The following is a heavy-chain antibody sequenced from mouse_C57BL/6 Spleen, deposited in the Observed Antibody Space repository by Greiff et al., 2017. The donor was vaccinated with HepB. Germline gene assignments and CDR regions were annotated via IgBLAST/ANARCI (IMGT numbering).Heavy chain of an antibody. D-gene: IGHD1-1*01. CDR1: GFTFSDYG. J-gene: IGHJ2*01. V-gene: IGHV5-17*01. Sequence: EVHLVESGGGLVKPGGSLKLSCAASGFTFSDYGMHWVRQAPEKGLEWVAYISSGSSTIYYADTVKGRFTISRDNAKNTLFLQMTSLRSEDTAMYYCANSSPYYFDYWGQGTTLTVSS. CDR3: ANSSPYYFDY. CDR2: ISSGSSTI.